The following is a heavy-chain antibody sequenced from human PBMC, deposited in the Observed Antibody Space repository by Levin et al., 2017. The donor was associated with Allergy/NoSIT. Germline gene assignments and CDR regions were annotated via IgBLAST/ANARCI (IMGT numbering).Heavy chain of an antibody. CDR2: ISPYNGNT. D-gene: IGHD4-23*01. Sequence: ASVKVSCKASGYTFTSYNINWVRQAPGQGLEWMGRISPYNGNTNYAQKLQGRVTMTTDTSTNTAYMELRSLRSDDTAVYYCARGATVGDSWGQGTLVTVSS. CDR1: GYTFTSYN. CDR3: ARGATVGDS. V-gene: IGHV1-18*01. J-gene: IGHJ4*02.